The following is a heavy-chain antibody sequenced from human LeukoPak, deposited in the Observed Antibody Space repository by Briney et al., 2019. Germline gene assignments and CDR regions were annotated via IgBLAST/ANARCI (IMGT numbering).Heavy chain of an antibody. CDR3: ARDRAHDDFWSGSTSYYYYGMDV. Sequence: SETLSLTCTVSGGSISSYYWSWIRQPPGKGLEWIGYIYYSGSTNYNPSLKSRVTISVDTSKNQFSLKLSSVTAADTAVYYCARDRAHDDFWSGSTSYYYYGMDVWGQGTTVTVSS. V-gene: IGHV4-59*01. D-gene: IGHD3-3*01. J-gene: IGHJ6*02. CDR1: GGSISSYY. CDR2: IYYSGST.